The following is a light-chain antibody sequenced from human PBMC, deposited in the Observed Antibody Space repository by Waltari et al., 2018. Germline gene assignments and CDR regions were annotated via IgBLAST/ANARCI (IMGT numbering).Light chain of an antibody. CDR3: AVWDDSLSGVV. V-gene: IGLV1-44*01. J-gene: IGLJ2*01. CDR2: SNN. Sequence: QSVLTQAPSASGTPGRRVTISCSGSSSNIESNTVNWYQQLTGTAPKLLIYSNNQRPSGVPDRFSGSKSGTSASLAISGLQSEDEAEYSCAVWDDSLSGVVFGGGTKLTVL. CDR1: SSNIESNT.